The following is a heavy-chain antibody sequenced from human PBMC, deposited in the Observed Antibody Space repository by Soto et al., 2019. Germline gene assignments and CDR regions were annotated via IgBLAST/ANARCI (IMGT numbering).Heavy chain of an antibody. V-gene: IGHV4-31*03. CDR1: GGSISSGGYY. D-gene: IGHD6-13*01. CDR2: IYYSGST. J-gene: IGHJ4*02. CDR3: ARALVAAAVHPFDY. Sequence: SETLSLTCTVSGGSISSGGYYWSWIRQHPGKGLEWIGYIYYSGSTYYNPSLKSRVTISVDTSKNQFSLKLSSVTAADTAVYYCARALVAAAVHPFDYWGQGTLVTVSS.